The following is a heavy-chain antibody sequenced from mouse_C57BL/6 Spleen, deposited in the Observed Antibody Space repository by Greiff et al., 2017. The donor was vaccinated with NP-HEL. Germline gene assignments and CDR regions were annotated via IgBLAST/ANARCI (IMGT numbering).Heavy chain of an antibody. Sequence: VKLMESGAELARPGASVKLSCKASGYTFTSYGISWVKQRTGQGLEWIGEIYPRSGNTYYNEKFKGKATLTADKSSSTAYMELRSLTSEDSAVYFCARGGVLREYDFDYWGQGTTLTVSS. CDR2: IYPRSGNT. D-gene: IGHD1-1*01. J-gene: IGHJ2*01. CDR3: ARGGVLREYDFDY. CDR1: GYTFTSYG. V-gene: IGHV1-81*01.